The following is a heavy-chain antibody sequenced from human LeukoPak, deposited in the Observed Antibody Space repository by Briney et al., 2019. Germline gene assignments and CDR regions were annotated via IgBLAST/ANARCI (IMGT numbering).Heavy chain of an antibody. Sequence: PSETLSLTCAVYGGSFSGYYWSWIRQPPGKGLEWIGEINHSGSTNYNPSLKSRVTISVDTSKNPFSLKLSSVTAADTAVYYCARGYSPIVVVPAAPIRWFDPWGQGTLVTVSS. V-gene: IGHV4-34*01. D-gene: IGHD2-2*01. CDR1: GGSFSGYY. J-gene: IGHJ5*02. CDR3: ARGYSPIVVVPAAPIRWFDP. CDR2: INHSGST.